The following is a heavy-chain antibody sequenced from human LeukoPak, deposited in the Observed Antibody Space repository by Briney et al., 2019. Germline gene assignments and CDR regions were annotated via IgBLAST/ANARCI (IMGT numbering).Heavy chain of an antibody. CDR3: ARFPAGGVVIRKYYFDY. V-gene: IGHV1-2*02. Sequence: GGSVTVSCKASGGTFITYAMSWVRQAPGQGLEWMGWINPNSGGTNYAQKFQGRVTMTRDTSISTAYMELSRLRYDDTAVFYCARFPAGGVVIRKYYFDYWGQGTLVTVSS. J-gene: IGHJ4*02. CDR1: GGTFITYA. CDR2: INPNSGGT. D-gene: IGHD3-3*01.